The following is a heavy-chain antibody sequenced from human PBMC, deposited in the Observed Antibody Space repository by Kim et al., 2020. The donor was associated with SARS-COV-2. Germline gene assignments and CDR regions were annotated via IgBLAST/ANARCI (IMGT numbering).Heavy chain of an antibody. Sequence: GGSLRLSCAASGFTFSSYSMNWVRQAPGKGLEWVSSISSSSSYIYYADSVKGRFTISRDNAKNSLYLQMNNRRAEDTAVYYCARGELWFGALGGYYYYGMDVWGQGTTVTVSS. CDR3: ARGELWFGALGGYYYYGMDV. CDR1: GFTFSSYS. CDR2: ISSSSSYI. J-gene: IGHJ6*02. D-gene: IGHD3-10*01. V-gene: IGHV3-21*01.